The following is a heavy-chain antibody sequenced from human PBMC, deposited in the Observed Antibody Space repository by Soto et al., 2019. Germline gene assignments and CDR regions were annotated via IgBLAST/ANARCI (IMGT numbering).Heavy chain of an antibody. CDR2: ISSSGSTM. J-gene: IGHJ6*02. Sequence: HPGGSLRLSCAASGFTFSNYEMNLVRQSPGKGLEWLSYISSSGSTMYYAESVKGRLTISRDNAKNSLYLQMNSLRAEETAVYYCARGGSSSSMGANWYYGMDVWGQGTTVTVSS. CDR1: GFTFSNYE. D-gene: IGHD6-6*01. V-gene: IGHV3-48*03. CDR3: ARGGSSSSMGANWYYGMDV.